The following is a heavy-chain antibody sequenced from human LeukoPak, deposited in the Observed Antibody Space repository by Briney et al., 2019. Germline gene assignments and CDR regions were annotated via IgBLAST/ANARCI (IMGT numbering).Heavy chain of an antibody. CDR1: GYTFTGYY. V-gene: IGHV1-2*02. J-gene: IGHJ4*02. Sequence: ASVKVSCKASGYTFTGYYMHWVRQAPGQGLEWMGWINPNSGGTNYAQKFQGRVTMTRDTSISTAYMELSRLRSDDTAVYYCAREDREGSDGYNLDYWGQGTLVTVSS. D-gene: IGHD5-24*01. CDR3: AREDREGSDGYNLDY. CDR2: INPNSGGT.